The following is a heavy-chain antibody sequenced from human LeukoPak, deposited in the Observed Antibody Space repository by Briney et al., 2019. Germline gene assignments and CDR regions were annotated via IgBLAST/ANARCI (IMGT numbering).Heavy chain of an antibody. V-gene: IGHV4-39*01. CDR1: GGSISSSSYY. D-gene: IGHD2-21*02. CDR2: IYYSGST. Sequence: SETLSLTCTVSGGSISSSSYYWGWIRQPPGKGLEWIGSIYYSGSTYYNPSLKSRVTISVDTSKNQFSLKLSSVTAADTAVYYCARGQHELVTYWGQGTLVTVSS. CDR3: ARGQHELVTY. J-gene: IGHJ4*02.